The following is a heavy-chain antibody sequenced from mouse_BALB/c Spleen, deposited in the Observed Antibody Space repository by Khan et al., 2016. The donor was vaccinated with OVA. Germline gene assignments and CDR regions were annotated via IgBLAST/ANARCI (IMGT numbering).Heavy chain of an antibody. V-gene: IGHV5-6*01. CDR3: TRIAYYYDSEGFAY. CDR1: GFSFSTYG. Sequence: EVELVESGGDLVKPGGSLKLSCAASGFSFSTYGMSWVRQAPDKRLVWVATVSTCGSYTYYPHSVKGRFTIPRDNAKNTLFLQLSCLRSEATATFYCTRIAYYYDSEGFAYWGQGTLVTVSA. D-gene: IGHD1-1*01. J-gene: IGHJ3*01. CDR2: VSTCGSYT.